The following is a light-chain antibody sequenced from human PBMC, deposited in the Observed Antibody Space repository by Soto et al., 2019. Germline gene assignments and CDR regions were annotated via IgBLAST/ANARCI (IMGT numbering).Light chain of an antibody. CDR3: SSYADSISVL. CDR2: EVT. CDR1: SSDVGAYNY. V-gene: IGLV2-8*01. Sequence: QSALTQPPSASGSPGQSVTISCTGTSSDVGAYNYVSWYQQHPGKAPKLMIYEVTKRPSGVPARFSGSKSGNTASLTVSGLQAEDEADYYCSSYADSISVLFGGGTKVTVL. J-gene: IGLJ3*02.